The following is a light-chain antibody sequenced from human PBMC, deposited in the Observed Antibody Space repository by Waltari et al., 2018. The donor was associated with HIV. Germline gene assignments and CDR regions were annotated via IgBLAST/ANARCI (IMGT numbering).Light chain of an antibody. CDR3: QQNNSNPRT. Sequence: IQMTQSPSSLSPSLQPRFTLTCRASQGIRKYLNWYQQKPGKAPKLLIYDASSLESGVPSKFSGSGSGTDFTLTISSLQPEDFATYYCQQNNSNPRTFGGGTKVEIK. V-gene: IGKV1-39*01. CDR1: QGIRKY. CDR2: DAS. J-gene: IGKJ4*02.